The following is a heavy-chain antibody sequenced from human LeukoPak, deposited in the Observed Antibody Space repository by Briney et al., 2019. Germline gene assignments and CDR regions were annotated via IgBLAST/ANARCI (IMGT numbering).Heavy chain of an antibody. J-gene: IGHJ4*02. CDR1: RGSNMTTHW. V-gene: IGHV4-4*02. Sequence: SGTLSLTCTLSRGSNMTTHWWSWVRPPPGKGLEWIGEIYHTGTTNYNPSLKSRLTISVDQSRNQFSLRLSSVTAADTATYYCAAWGVDYGGNFDYSDYWGQGTLVTVSS. CDR3: AAWGVDYGGNFDYSDY. D-gene: IGHD4-23*01. CDR2: IYHTGTT.